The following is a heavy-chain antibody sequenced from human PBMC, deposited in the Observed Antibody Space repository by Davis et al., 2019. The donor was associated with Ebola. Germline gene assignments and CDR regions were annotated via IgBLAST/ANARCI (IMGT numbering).Heavy chain of an antibody. V-gene: IGHV3-23*01. Sequence: PGGSLRLSCPASGFTSSTYAMSWVRQAPGKGLEWVSAISGSGGSTYYADSVKGRFTISRDNSKNTLYLQMNSLRAEDTAVYYCAKVRDFDQIPEYYFDYWGQGTLVTVSS. CDR1: GFTSSTYA. CDR3: AKVRDFDQIPEYYFDY. CDR2: ISGSGGST. J-gene: IGHJ4*02. D-gene: IGHD2-21*02.